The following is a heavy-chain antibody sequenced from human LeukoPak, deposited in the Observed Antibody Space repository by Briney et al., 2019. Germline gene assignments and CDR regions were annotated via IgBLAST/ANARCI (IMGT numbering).Heavy chain of an antibody. CDR3: AGYSYGLFDY. Sequence: SETLSLTCTVSGGSISSYYWSWIRQPPGKGLGWIGYIYYSGSTNYNPSLKSRVTISVDTSKNQFSLKLSSVTAADTAVYYCAGYSYGLFDYWGQGTLVTVSS. J-gene: IGHJ4*02. CDR1: GGSISSYY. V-gene: IGHV4-59*01. D-gene: IGHD5-18*01. CDR2: IYYSGST.